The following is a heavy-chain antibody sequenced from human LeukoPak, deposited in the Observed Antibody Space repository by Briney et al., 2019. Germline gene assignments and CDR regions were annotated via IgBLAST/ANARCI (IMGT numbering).Heavy chain of an antibody. J-gene: IGHJ4*02. D-gene: IGHD3-10*01. CDR3: VREGNGEEYYFDY. V-gene: IGHV7-4-1*02. CDR1: GYTFNRYA. Sequence: ASVKVSCKASGYTFNRYAMNWVRQAPGQGLEWMGWINTNTGNPTYAQGFTGRFVFSLDTSVSTAYLQISSLKAEDTAVYYCVREGNGEEYYFDYWAREPWSPSPQ. CDR2: INTNTGNP.